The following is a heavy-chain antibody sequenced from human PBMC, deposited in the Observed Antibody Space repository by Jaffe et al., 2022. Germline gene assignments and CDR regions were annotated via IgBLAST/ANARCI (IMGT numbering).Heavy chain of an antibody. D-gene: IGHD3-10*01. CDR2: IYHSGRT. CDR3: ARAGYFGSGSYDQWYFDL. Sequence: QVQLQESGPGLVKPSGTLSLTCAVSGGSISSSNWWNWIRQPPGKGLEWIGEIYHSGRTKYNPSLKSRVTVSVDKSKNQFSLKLSSVTAADTAVYYCARAGYFGSGSYDQWYFDLWGRGTLVTVSS. CDR1: GGSISSSNW. J-gene: IGHJ2*01. V-gene: IGHV4-4*02.